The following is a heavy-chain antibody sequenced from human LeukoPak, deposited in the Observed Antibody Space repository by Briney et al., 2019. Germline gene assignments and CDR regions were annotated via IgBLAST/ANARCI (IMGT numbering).Heavy chain of an antibody. Sequence: GGSLRLSCAASGFTFSSYDMTWVRQAPGRGLEWVSSIRPSGDNTYYGDSVKGRFTISRDNAKNSLYLQMNSLRAEDTAVYYCATKRWMGSGSSWFDPWGQGTLVTVSS. D-gene: IGHD3-10*01. J-gene: IGHJ5*02. CDR3: ATKRWMGSGSSWFDP. CDR2: IRPSGDNT. CDR1: GFTFSSYD. V-gene: IGHV3-21*01.